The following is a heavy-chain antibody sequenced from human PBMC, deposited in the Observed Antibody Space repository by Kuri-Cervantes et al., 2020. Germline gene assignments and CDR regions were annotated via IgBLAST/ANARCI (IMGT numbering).Heavy chain of an antibody. Sequence: GGSLRLSCAASGFTFTQYWVHWVRQAPGKGLEWVAVIWYDGNSKYYADSVKGRFTISRDNSKSTLYLQMNGLRAEDTAVYYCAKVYRYEAGGPVDYWGQGTLVTVSS. CDR3: AKVYRYEAGGPVDY. CDR1: GFTFTQYW. J-gene: IGHJ4*02. CDR2: IWYDGNSK. D-gene: IGHD3-16*02. V-gene: IGHV3-33*08.